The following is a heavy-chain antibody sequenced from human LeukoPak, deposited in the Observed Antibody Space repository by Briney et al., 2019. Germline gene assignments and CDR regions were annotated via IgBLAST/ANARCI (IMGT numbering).Heavy chain of an antibody. Sequence: GALLLSCAASGFTFSSYSMNWVRQAPGKGLEWVASISSSSRYIFYADSLKGRFSISRDNAKNSLYLQMNSLRAEDTAVYYCAREKPYYYYMDVWGKGTTVTISS. CDR1: GFTFSSYS. V-gene: IGHV3-21*01. CDR2: ISSSSRYI. J-gene: IGHJ6*03. CDR3: AREKPYYYYMDV.